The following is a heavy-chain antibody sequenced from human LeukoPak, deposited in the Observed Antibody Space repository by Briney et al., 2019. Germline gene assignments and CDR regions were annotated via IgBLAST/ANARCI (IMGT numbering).Heavy chain of an antibody. CDR1: GGSLSGYY. CDR2: IYYSGST. Sequence: SETLSLTCTVSGGSLSGYYWSWIRQPPGKGLEWIGYIYYSGSTNYNPPLKSRATISVDTSKNQFSLKLSSVTAADTAVYYCARGPPHGTMVGYYYYYMDVWGKGTTVTVSS. V-gene: IGHV4-59*01. J-gene: IGHJ6*03. D-gene: IGHD4/OR15-4a*01. CDR3: ARGPPHGTMVGYYYYYMDV.